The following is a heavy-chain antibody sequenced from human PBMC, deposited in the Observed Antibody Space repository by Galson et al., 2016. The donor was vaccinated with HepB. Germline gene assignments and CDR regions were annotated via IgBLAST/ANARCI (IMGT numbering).Heavy chain of an antibody. CDR2: IYYTGTT. CDR3: SRPNSGYHYYAMDV. CDR1: SNYD. Sequence: SNYDTNWVRQAPGKGLEWIGSIYYTGTTSYNPALKSRVTIPVDKSKNQFSLRLTSVTAADTAVYYWSRPNSGYHYYAMDVWGKGTTVTVSS. J-gene: IGHJ6*04. D-gene: IGHD1-26*01. V-gene: IGHV4-39*01.